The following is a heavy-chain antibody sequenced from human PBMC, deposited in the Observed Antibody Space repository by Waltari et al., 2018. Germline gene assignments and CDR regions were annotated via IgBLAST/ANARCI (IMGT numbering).Heavy chain of an antibody. CDR3: ARGGARASSSWYYFDY. CDR1: GFTFSSYW. CDR2: IKQDGSEK. J-gene: IGHJ4*02. D-gene: IGHD6-13*01. Sequence: EVQLVASGGGLVQPGGSLRLSCAASGFTFSSYWMSWVRQAPGKGLEWVANIKQDGSEKYYVDSVKGRFTISRDNAKNSLYLQMNSLRAEDTAVYYCARGGARASSSWYYFDYWGQGTLVTVSS. V-gene: IGHV3-7*01.